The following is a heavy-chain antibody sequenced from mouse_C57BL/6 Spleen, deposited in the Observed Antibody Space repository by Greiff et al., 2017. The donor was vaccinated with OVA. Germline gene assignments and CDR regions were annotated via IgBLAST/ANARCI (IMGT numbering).Heavy chain of an antibody. CDR3: ARGVTTVVASGAMDY. CDR2: IYPGDGDT. CDR1: GYAFSSSW. J-gene: IGHJ4*01. V-gene: IGHV1-82*01. Sequence: QVQLQQSGPELVKPGASVKISCKASGYAFSSSWMNWVKQRPGKGLEWIGRIYPGDGDTNYNGKFKGKATLTADKSSSTAYMQLSSLTSEDSAVYVCARGVTTVVASGAMDYWGQGTSVTVSS. D-gene: IGHD1-1*01.